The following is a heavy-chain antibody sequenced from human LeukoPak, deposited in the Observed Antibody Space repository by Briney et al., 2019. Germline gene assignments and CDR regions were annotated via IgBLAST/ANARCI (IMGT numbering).Heavy chain of an antibody. CDR2: VSGYNGKT. D-gene: IGHD3-16*01. CDR1: GYSFTNFG. V-gene: IGHV1-18*01. CDR3: ARGGSYYYPYYMDV. Sequence: EASVKVSCKASGYSFTNFGINWVRQAPGQGLEWVGWVSGYNGKTNYAQKVQGRVTMTTDTSTTTAYMELRSLRSDDTAVYYCARGGSYYYPYYMDVWGKGTTVTVSS. J-gene: IGHJ6*03.